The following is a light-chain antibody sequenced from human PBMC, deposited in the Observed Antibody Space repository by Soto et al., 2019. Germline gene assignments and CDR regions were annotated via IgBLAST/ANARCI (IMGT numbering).Light chain of an antibody. CDR2: DVS. CDR1: SSDVGGYNY. CDR3: CSYAGRYTYV. Sequence: QSVLTQPPSASGSPGQSVTISCTGTSSDVGGYNYVSWYQQHPGKAPKLMIYDVSKRPSGVPDRFSGSKSGNTASLTISGLQTEDEADYYCCSYAGRYTYVFGTGTQLTVL. V-gene: IGLV2-11*01. J-gene: IGLJ1*01.